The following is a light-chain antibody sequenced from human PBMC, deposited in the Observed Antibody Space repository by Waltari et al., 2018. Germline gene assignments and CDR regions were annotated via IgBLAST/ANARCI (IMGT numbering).Light chain of an antibody. Sequence: QRLFDRADNKNFLAGDQPKPGQPPKLRFYGASTRESGVPDRFSASGSGTDFTLTINNLQAEDVAVYYCQQYYRSRTFGQGTKVEIK. CDR3: QQYYRSRT. J-gene: IGKJ1*01. CDR1: QRLFDRADNKNF. CDR2: GAS. V-gene: IGKV4-1*01.